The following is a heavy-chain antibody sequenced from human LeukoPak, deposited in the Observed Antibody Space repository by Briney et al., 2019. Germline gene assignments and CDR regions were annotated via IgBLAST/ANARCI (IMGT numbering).Heavy chain of an antibody. CDR3: AQDIAWGAFEH. CDR1: GFTFDDYG. Sequence: GGSLRLSCAASGFTFDDYGLSWVRQAPGKGLEWVSYISSSSSTIYYADSVKGRFTISRDNAKNTLSLQMNSLRVEDTALYYCAQDIAWGAFEHWGQGTLVTVSS. J-gene: IGHJ4*02. D-gene: IGHD7-27*01. V-gene: IGHV3-48*01. CDR2: ISSSSSTI.